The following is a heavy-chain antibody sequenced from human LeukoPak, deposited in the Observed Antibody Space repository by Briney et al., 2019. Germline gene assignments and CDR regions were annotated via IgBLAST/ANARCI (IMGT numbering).Heavy chain of an antibody. Sequence: TSEALSLTCTVSGYSIGSGFHWGWIRQPSGKGLEWIASIHQTGIAYYNASFMSRATISLDTSNHQFFLELISVTAADTAVYYCGHYGSIGLPFDYWGQGALVTVSS. CDR2: IHQTGIA. CDR3: GHYGSIGLPFDY. CDR1: GYSIGSGFH. D-gene: IGHD3-22*01. J-gene: IGHJ4*02. V-gene: IGHV4-38-2*02.